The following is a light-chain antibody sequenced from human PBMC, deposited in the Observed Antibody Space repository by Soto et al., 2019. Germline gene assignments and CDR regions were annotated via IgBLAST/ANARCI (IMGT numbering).Light chain of an antibody. J-gene: IGKJ1*01. V-gene: IGKV1-39*01. CDR3: QQSYYTPWT. Sequence: DIQVTQSPSSLSASVGDRVTITCRASQSISSYLNWYQQKPGKAPKLLIYAASSLQSGVPSRFSGSGSGTDFTLTISSLRPEDFATYYCQQSYYTPWTFGQGTKVEI. CDR1: QSISSY. CDR2: AAS.